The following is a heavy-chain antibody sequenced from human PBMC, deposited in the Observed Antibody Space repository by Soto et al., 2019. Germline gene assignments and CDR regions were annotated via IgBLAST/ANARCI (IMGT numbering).Heavy chain of an antibody. Sequence: QITLKESGPTLVKPTQTLTLTCTFSGLSLSTTGVGVGWIRQPPGKALEWLALIYWDDDKRYSPSLKSRLTITKDTSKNQGVLTMTNMDPVDTATYYCVQSRCGGDCLQSYSSHSYYGLDVWGQGTTVTVSS. CDR3: VQSRCGGDCLQSYSSHSYYGLDV. CDR2: IYWDDDK. J-gene: IGHJ6*02. V-gene: IGHV2-5*02. CDR1: GLSLSTTGVG. D-gene: IGHD2-21*02.